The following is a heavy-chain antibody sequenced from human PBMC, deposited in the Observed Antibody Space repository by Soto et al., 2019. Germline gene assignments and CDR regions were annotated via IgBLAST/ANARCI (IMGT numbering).Heavy chain of an antibody. CDR1: GYTFTGYY. V-gene: IGHV1-2*04. Sequence: QVQLVQSGAEVKKPGASVKVSCKASGYTFTGYYMHWVRQAPGQGLEWMGWINPNSGGTNYAQKFQGWVTMTRDTSISTAYMELSRLRSDDTAVYYCARGEGSSSPYYYYGMDVWGQGTTVTVSS. J-gene: IGHJ6*02. CDR2: INPNSGGT. CDR3: ARGEGSSSPYYYYGMDV. D-gene: IGHD6-6*01.